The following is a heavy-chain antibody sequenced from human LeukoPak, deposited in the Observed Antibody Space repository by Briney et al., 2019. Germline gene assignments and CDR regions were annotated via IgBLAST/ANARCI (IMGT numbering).Heavy chain of an antibody. CDR2: IYYSGST. V-gene: IGHV4-39*01. Sequence: SETLSLTCTVSGGSISSSSYYWGWIRQPPGKGLEWIGSIYYSGSTYYNPSLKSRVTISVDTSKNQFSLKLSSVTAADTAVYYCARSDRHYYYYYMDVWGKGTTVTVSS. CDR3: ARSDRHYYYYYMDV. D-gene: IGHD3-22*01. J-gene: IGHJ6*03. CDR1: GGSISSSSYY.